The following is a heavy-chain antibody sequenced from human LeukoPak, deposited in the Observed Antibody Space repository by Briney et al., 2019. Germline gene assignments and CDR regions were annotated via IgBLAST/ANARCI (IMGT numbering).Heavy chain of an antibody. D-gene: IGHD5-18*01. CDR3: ARVGYSYGYYFDY. J-gene: IGHJ4*02. Sequence: PGGSLRLCCAASGFTFSDYYMSWIRQAPGKGLEWVSYISSSSSYTNYADPVKGRFTISRDNAKNSLYLQMNSLRAEDTAVYYCARVGYSYGYYFDYWGQGTLVTVSS. V-gene: IGHV3-11*05. CDR2: ISSSSSYT. CDR1: GFTFSDYY.